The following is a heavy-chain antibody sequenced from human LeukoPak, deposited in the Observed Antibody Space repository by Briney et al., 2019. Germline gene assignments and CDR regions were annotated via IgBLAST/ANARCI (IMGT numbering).Heavy chain of an antibody. J-gene: IGHJ4*02. CDR3: ARAPVGYDSSGYRHFDY. CDR1: GFSFSSYW. CDR2: IKEDGSEE. D-gene: IGHD3-22*01. V-gene: IGHV3-7*01. Sequence: GGSLRLSCCASGFSFSSYWMSWVRRAPGKGLEWVANIKEDGSEENYVDSVEGRFTVSRDNAKNALYLQMNSMRVGDTAVYYCARAPVGYDSSGYRHFDYWGQGTLVTASS.